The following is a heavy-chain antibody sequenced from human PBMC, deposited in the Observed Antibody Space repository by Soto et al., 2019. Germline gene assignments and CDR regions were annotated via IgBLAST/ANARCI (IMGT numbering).Heavy chain of an antibody. CDR1: GFTFSSYS. CDR3: AREGRETDYYYYGMDV. CDR2: ISSSSSYI. V-gene: IGHV3-21*01. Sequence: LRLSCAASGFTFSSYSMNWVRQAPGKGLEWVSSISSSSSYIYYADSVKGRFTISRDNAKNSLYLQMNSLRAEDTAVYYCAREGRETDYYYYGMDVWGQGTTVTVSS. J-gene: IGHJ6*02. D-gene: IGHD1-26*01.